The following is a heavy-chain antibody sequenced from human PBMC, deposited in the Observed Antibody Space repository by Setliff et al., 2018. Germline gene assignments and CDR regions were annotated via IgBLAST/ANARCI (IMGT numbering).Heavy chain of an antibody. CDR2: IFWSGTT. CDR1: GGSITSSSYY. CDR3: ARDVRVASSSWFKSAFDI. V-gene: IGHV4-39*07. D-gene: IGHD6-13*01. Sequence: SETLSLTCTVSGGSITSSSYYWGWVRQPPGKGLEWIGTIFWSGTTYYNPSLNSRGTISVDTSKNQFSLKLSSVTAADTAVYYCARDVRVASSSWFKSAFDIWGQGTMVTVSS. J-gene: IGHJ3*02.